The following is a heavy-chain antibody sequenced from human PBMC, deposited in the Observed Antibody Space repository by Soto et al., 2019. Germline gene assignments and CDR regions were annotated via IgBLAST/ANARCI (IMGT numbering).Heavy chain of an antibody. V-gene: IGHV4-30-4*01. CDR1: GGSISSGDYY. CDR2: IYYSGST. CDR3: ARLGSSKAVPPLNS. Sequence: QVQLQESGPGLVKPSQTLSLTCTVSGGSISSGDYYWSWIRQPPGKGLEWIGYIYYSGSTYYNPSPKRRFTISLDTPKNQFSLTRSSVPAGDTAVYYWARLGSSKAVPPLNSWGQGTLFTVPS. D-gene: IGHD3-16*01. J-gene: IGHJ4*02.